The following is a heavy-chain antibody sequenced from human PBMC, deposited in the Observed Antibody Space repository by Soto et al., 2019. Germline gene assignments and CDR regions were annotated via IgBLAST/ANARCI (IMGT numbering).Heavy chain of an antibody. CDR1: GFTFSSYA. CDR2: ISGSGGTT. J-gene: IGHJ4*02. Sequence: EVQLLESGGGLVQPGRSLRLSCAASGFTFSSYAMSWVRQAPGKGLEWVSAISGSGGTTYYAASVKGRFTISRDNSKNTLFLKMNSLRAEDTAVYYCAKFFVETGESSGWPWTFHYWGQGTLVTVSS. CDR3: AKFFVETGESSGWPWTFHY. D-gene: IGHD6-25*01. V-gene: IGHV3-23*01.